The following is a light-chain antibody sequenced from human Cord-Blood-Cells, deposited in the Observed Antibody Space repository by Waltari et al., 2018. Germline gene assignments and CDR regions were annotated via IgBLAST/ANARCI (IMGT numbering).Light chain of an antibody. CDR2: DVS. V-gene: IGLV2-14*01. J-gene: IGLJ1*01. CDR3: SSYTSSSTYV. Sequence: QSALTQPASVSGSPGQSITISCTGTSSDVGGYNYVSWYQQHPGKAPKLMIYDVSKRAAGVSHRLSGSKSGHTASLTISGLQAEDEADYYCSSYTSSSTYVFGTGTKVTVL. CDR1: SSDVGGYNY.